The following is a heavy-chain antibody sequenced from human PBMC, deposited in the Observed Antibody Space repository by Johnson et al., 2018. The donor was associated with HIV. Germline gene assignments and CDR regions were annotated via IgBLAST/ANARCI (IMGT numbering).Heavy chain of an antibody. CDR1: GFTFDDYG. V-gene: IGHV3-20*04. D-gene: IGHD3-22*01. CDR3: ARVTTMMDSDAFDI. J-gene: IGHJ3*02. CDR2: INWNGGST. Sequence: VKLVESGGGVVRPGGSLRLSCAASGFTFDDYGMSWVRQVPGKGLEWVSNINWNGGSTNYADSVKGRFTISRDNAKNSLYLHMNSLRAEDTALYYCARVTTMMDSDAFDIWGQGTMVTVSS.